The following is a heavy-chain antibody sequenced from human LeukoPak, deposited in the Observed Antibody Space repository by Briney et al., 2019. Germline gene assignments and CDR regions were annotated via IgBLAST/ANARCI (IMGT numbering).Heavy chain of an antibody. CDR2: IIPIFGTA. V-gene: IGHV1-69*05. D-gene: IGHD2-15*01. CDR1: GGTFSSYA. Sequence: ASVKVSCEASGGTFSSYAISWVRQAPGQGLEWMGGIIPIFGTANYAQKFQGRVTITTDESTSTAYMELSSLRAEDTAVYFCAKRGVVIRAIIVVGFHKEAYYFDYWGRGALVTVSS. J-gene: IGHJ4*02. CDR3: AKRGVVIRAIIVVGFHKEAYYFDY.